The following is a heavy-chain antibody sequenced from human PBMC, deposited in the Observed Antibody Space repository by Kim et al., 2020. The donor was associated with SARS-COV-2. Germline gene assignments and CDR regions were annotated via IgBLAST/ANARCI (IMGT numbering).Heavy chain of an antibody. J-gene: IGHJ4*02. D-gene: IGHD6-13*01. CDR3: ARSDGVSPALDY. CDR2: IYYSGST. V-gene: IGHV4-59*01. CDR1: GGSISSYY. Sequence: SETLSLTCTVSGGSISSYYWSWIRQPPGKGLEWIGYIYYSGSTNYNPSLKSRVTISVDTSKNQFSLKLSSVTAADTAVYYCARSDGVSPALDYWGQGTLVTVSS.